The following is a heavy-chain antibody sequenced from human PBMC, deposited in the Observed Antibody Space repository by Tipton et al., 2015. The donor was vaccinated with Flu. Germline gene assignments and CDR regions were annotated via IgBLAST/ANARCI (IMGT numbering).Heavy chain of an antibody. CDR2: INSDGSST. D-gene: IGHD3-22*01. J-gene: IGHJ4*02. CDR1: GFTFSRYA. Sequence: SLRLSCAASGFTFSRYAMSWVRQAPGKGLLWVSRINSDGSSTTYADSVKGRFTISRDNGKNTVYLQMNSLRAEDTAVYYCARGAYDSSGYYSSWNYWGQGTLVTVSS. V-gene: IGHV3-74*01. CDR3: ARGAYDSSGYYSSWNY.